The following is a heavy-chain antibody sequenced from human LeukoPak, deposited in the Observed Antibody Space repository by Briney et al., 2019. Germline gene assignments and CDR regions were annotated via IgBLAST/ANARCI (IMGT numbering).Heavy chain of an antibody. CDR3: ARGYSSSWYVGY. Sequence: SETLSLTCTVSGGSISSHYWSWIRQPPGQGLEWIGYIYYTGSTNYNPSLKSRVTISVDTSKNQFSLKLSSVTAADTAVYYCARGYSSSWYVGYWGQGTLVTVSS. CDR1: GGSISSHY. J-gene: IGHJ4*02. CDR2: IYYTGST. V-gene: IGHV4-59*11. D-gene: IGHD6-13*01.